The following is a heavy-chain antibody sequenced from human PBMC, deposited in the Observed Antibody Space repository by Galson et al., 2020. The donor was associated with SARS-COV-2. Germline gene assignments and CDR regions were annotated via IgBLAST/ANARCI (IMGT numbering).Heavy chain of an antibody. CDR1: GFTFSSYS. D-gene: IGHD4-4*01. CDR3: AREGMTTGRLIDY. CDR2: ISSSSSYI. Sequence: GESLKISCAASGFTFSSYSMNWVRQAPGKGLEWVSSISSSSSYIYYADSVKGRFTISRDNAKNSLYLQMNSLRAEDTAVYYCAREGMTTGRLIDYWGQGTLVTVSS. J-gene: IGHJ4*02. V-gene: IGHV3-21*01.